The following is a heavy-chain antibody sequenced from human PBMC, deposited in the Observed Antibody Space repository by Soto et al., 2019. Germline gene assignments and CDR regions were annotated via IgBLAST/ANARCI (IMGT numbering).Heavy chain of an antibody. CDR1: GLTFGSDS. V-gene: IGHV3-21*06. Sequence: GGSLRLSCAGSGLTFGSDSMNWVRQAPGKGLEWVSSISTSGNDMHYADSVKGRFTISRDNAKNSLYLQMNSLRVEDTAVYFCAGAQYSYGYCFEYWGEGTLVTVS. CDR2: ISTSGNDM. D-gene: IGHD5-18*01. CDR3: AGAQYSYGYCFEY. J-gene: IGHJ4*02.